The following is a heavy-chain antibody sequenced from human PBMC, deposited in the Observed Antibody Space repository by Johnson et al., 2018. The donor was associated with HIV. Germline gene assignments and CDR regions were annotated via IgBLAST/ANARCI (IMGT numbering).Heavy chain of an antibody. J-gene: IGHJ3*02. CDR3: AKDRAYYYGSGISGNAFDI. CDR2: IYSGGSA. Sequence: VQLVESGGGVIQPGGSLRLSCAASGFTVSSNYMSWVRQAPGKGLEWVSLIYSGGSAYYADSVKGRFTISRDNAKNSLYLQMNSLRAEDTALYYCAKDRAYYYGSGISGNAFDIWGQGTMVTVSS. D-gene: IGHD3-10*01. V-gene: IGHV3-53*01. CDR1: GFTVSSNY.